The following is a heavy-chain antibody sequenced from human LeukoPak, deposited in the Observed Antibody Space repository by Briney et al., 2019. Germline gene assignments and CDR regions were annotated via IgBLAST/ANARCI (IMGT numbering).Heavy chain of an antibody. CDR3: AELGITMIGGV. J-gene: IGHJ6*04. CDR2: ISGTGGST. CDR1: GFTFSSYD. Sequence: PGGSLRLSCAASGFTFSSYDMSWVRQAPGKRLEWVSTISGTGGSTYYADSVKGRFTISRDNAKNSLYLQMNSLRAEDTAVYYCAELGITMIGGVWGKGTTVTISS. V-gene: IGHV3-23*01. D-gene: IGHD3-10*02.